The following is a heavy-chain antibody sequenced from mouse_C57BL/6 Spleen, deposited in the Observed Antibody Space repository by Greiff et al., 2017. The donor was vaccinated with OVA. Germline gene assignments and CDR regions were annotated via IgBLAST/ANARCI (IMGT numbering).Heavy chain of an antibody. Sequence: QVQLQQSGAELVRPGASVTLSCKASGYTFTDYEMHWVKQTPVHGLEWIGAIDPETGGTAYNQKFKGKAILTADKSSSTAYMELRSLTSEDSAVYYCTRSTPVVARYFDVWGTGTTVTVSS. J-gene: IGHJ1*03. CDR2: IDPETGGT. V-gene: IGHV1-15*01. CDR1: GYTFTDYE. CDR3: TRSTPVVARYFDV. D-gene: IGHD1-1*01.